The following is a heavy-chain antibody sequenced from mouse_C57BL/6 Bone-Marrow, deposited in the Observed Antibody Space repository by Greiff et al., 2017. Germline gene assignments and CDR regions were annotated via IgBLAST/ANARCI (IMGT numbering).Heavy chain of an antibody. J-gene: IGHJ1*03. Sequence: QVQLQQSGAELARPGASVKLSCKASGYTFTSYGLSWVKQRTGPGLEWIGEIYPRSGNTYYNEKFKGKAPLTADKSSSTAYMELRSLTSEDAAVYLWARGYYSNYDGYFDVWGTGTTVTVSS. V-gene: IGHV1-81*01. CDR1: GYTFTSYG. CDR3: ARGYYSNYDGYFDV. D-gene: IGHD2-5*01. CDR2: IYPRSGNT.